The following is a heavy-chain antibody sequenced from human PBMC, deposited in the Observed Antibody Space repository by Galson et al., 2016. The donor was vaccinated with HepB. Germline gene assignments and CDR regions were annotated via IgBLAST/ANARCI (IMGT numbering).Heavy chain of an antibody. V-gene: IGHV3-7*03. Sequence: SLRLSCAASGFTFTTYWMSWVRQAPGKGLEWVANIKEDGSEKYYVDSVKGRFTISRDNAKNSLSLQMNSLRAEDTAVYYCARGGEYSSRWYAGTGMDVWGQGSTVTVSS. D-gene: IGHD6-13*01. CDR1: GFTFTTYW. CDR3: ARGGEYSSRWYAGTGMDV. CDR2: IKEDGSEK. J-gene: IGHJ6*02.